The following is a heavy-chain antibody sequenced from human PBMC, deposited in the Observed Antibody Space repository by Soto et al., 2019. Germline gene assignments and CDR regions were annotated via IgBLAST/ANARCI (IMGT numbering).Heavy chain of an antibody. Sequence: VQLQESGPGLVKPSQTLSITCTCSCDSMINDEVYFIWIRQSTGKGLEWIAYINYSGSFYSNPSLKIPTSMSIDTSTNLFSLKMNSVNVTDTAVYYCAILRLGELSTDFDYWGQGILVTVSS. CDR3: AILRLGELSTDFDY. CDR1: CDSMINDEVY. V-gene: IGHV4-30-4*01. D-gene: IGHD3-16*01. J-gene: IGHJ4*02. CDR2: INYSGSF.